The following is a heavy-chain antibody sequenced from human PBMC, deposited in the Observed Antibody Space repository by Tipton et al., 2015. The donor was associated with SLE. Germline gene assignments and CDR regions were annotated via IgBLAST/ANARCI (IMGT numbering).Heavy chain of an antibody. CDR2: IYYSGST. D-gene: IGHD2-8*01. CDR1: GDSISGYY. V-gene: IGHV4-59*12. J-gene: IGHJ4*02. Sequence: TLSLTCTVSGDSISGYYWSWIRQPPGKGLEWIGYIYYSGSTNYNPSLKSRVTISVDTSKNQFSLKLSSVTAADTAVYYCARGPGTKDYWGQGTLVTVSS. CDR3: ARGPGTKDY.